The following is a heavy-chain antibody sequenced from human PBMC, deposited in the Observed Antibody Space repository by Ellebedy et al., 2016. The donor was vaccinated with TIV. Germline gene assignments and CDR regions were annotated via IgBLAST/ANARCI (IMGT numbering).Heavy chain of an antibody. Sequence: SETLSLXCAVYGRSFSGYFWSWIRQPPGKGLEWIGEINHSGSTNYKPSLKSRVTISVDTSKNQFSLILSSVTAADTAVYYCARGRGGSYSIPFDYWGQGTLVTVSS. CDR2: INHSGST. J-gene: IGHJ4*02. CDR3: ARGRGGSYSIPFDY. CDR1: GRSFSGYF. V-gene: IGHV4-34*01. D-gene: IGHD1-26*01.